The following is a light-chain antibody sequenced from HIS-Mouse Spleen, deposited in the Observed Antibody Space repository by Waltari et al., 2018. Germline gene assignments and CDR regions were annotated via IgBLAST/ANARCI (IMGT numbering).Light chain of an antibody. Sequence: SYELTQPPSVSVSPGQTARIPCSGDALPKKYAYWYQQKSCQAPVLVIYEDSKRPSRIPGRCSGSSSGTMATLTISGAQVEDEADYYCYSTDSSGNHRVFGGGTKLTVL. CDR3: YSTDSSGNHRV. V-gene: IGLV3-10*01. CDR1: ALPKKY. J-gene: IGLJ2*01. CDR2: EDS.